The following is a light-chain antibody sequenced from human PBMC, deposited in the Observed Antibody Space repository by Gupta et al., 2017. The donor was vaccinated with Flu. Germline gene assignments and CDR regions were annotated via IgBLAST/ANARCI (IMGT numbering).Light chain of an antibody. J-gene: IGKJ1*01. CDR1: QSVLYSSDSKNY. V-gene: IGKV4-1*01. CDR3: QQYDSAPPT. CDR2: WAS. Sequence: SLGERATINCKSSQSVLYSSDSKNYLAWYQQKPGQPPKLVIYWASTRESGVPDRFSGSGSGTDFTLTISSLQAEDVALYYCQQYDSAPPTFGQGTKVDIK.